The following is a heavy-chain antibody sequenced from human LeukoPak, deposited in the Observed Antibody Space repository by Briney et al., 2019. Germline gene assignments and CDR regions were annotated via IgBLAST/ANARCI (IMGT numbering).Heavy chain of an antibody. CDR3: ARDVGGYAFDY. CDR2: MSYDGSHQ. V-gene: IGHV3-30*04. Sequence: GGSLRLSCVASGFTFSSYTLHWVRQAPGKGLEWVAVMSYDGSHQFHADSVKGRFTISRDNSKNTLYLQMNSLRPEDTAIYFCARDVGGYAFDYWGQGTLVTVS. J-gene: IGHJ4*02. D-gene: IGHD5-12*01. CDR1: GFTFSSYT.